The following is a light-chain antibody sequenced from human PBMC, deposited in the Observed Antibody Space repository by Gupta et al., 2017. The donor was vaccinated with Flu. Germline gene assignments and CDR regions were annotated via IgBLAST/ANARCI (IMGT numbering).Light chain of an antibody. CDR3: QQRDSTPIT. V-gene: IGKV1-39*01. CDR2: AAS. Sequence: DIQMTQSPSSLSASVGDRVTITCRASQSISSYLNWYQQKPGKAPKLLIYAASSLQSGVPSRFSGSGSGTDFTLTISRLQPEDIATYYCQQRDSTPITFGGGTKVDIK. CDR1: QSISSY. J-gene: IGKJ4*01.